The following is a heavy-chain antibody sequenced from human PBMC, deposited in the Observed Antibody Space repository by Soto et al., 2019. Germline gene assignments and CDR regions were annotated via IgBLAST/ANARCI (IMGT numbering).Heavy chain of an antibody. CDR1: GGSISSSRYY. V-gene: IGHV4-39*07. CDR3: ARASINYDFWSGYLDRSNWFDS. Sequence: SETLSLTCTVSGGSISSSRYYWSWIRQPPGKGLEWIGEINHSGSTNYNPSLKSRVTISVDTSKNQFSLKLSSVTAADTAVYYCARASINYDFWSGYLDRSNWFDSWGQGTLVTVSS. J-gene: IGHJ5*01. D-gene: IGHD3-3*01. CDR2: INHSGST.